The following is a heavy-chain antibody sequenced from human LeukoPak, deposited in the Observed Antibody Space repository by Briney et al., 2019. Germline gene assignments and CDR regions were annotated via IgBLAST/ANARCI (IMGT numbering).Heavy chain of an antibody. Sequence: GGSLRLSCAASGFTFSSYAMHWVRQAPGKGLEWVAVISYDGSNKYYADSVKGRFTISRDNSKNTLYLQMNSLRAEDTAVYYCARETPTKLYCGGDCYSGAFDIWGQGTMVTVSS. V-gene: IGHV3-30*04. D-gene: IGHD2-21*02. CDR2: ISYDGSNK. CDR1: GFTFSSYA. CDR3: ARETPTKLYCGGDCYSGAFDI. J-gene: IGHJ3*02.